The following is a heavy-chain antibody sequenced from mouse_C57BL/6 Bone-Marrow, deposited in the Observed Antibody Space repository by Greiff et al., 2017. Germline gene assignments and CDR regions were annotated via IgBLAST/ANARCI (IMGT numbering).Heavy chain of an antibody. D-gene: IGHD1-1*01. CDR1: GFTFSSYA. CDR2: ISDGGSYT. CDR3: ARADYYGIPGDY. V-gene: IGHV5-4*03. Sequence: EVKLVESGGGLVKPGGSLKLSCAASGFTFSSYAMSWVRQTPEKRLEWVATISDGGSYTYYPDNVKGRFTISRDNAKNNLYLQMSHLKSEDTAMYYCARADYYGIPGDYWGQGTTLTVSS. J-gene: IGHJ2*01.